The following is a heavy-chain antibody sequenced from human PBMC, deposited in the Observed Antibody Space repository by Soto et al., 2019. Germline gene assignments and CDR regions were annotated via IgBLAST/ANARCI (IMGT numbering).Heavy chain of an antibody. J-gene: IGHJ6*02. Sequence: SETLSLTCTVSGGSLESGSYYWTWIRQHPGKGLEWIGNIYHTGTTNYNPSLKSRLSISIDTSKKQFSLKLTSVTAADTAVYYCARDDWEKGGMDVWGQGPTVTVSS. CDR1: GGSLESGSYY. V-gene: IGHV4-31*03. CDR3: ARDDWEKGGMDV. CDR2: IYHTGTT. D-gene: IGHD1-26*01.